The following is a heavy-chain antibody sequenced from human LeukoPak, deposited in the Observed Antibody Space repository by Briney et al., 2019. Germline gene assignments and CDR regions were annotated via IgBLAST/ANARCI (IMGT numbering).Heavy chain of an antibody. CDR1: GSTFNYYW. Sequence: GGSLRLSCAASGSTFNYYWQTWVRQAPGKGLEWVANIQQDGSEKYYVDSVKGRFIISRDNAKNSLYLQMNSLRAEDTAVYYCARVRKLRTRGVMDPLDYWGQGTLVTVSS. V-gene: IGHV3-7*01. CDR2: IQQDGSEK. CDR3: ARVRKLRTRGVMDPLDY. J-gene: IGHJ4*02. D-gene: IGHD3-10*01.